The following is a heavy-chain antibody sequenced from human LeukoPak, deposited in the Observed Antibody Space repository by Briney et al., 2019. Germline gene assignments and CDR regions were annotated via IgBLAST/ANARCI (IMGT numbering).Heavy chain of an antibody. Sequence: GGSLRLSCAASGFTFSSYAMSWVRQAPGKGLEWVSAISGSGGSTYYADSVKGRFTISRDNSKNTLYLQMNSLRAEDTAVYYCAKGIGYCSGGSCLDRRVGGYWGQGTLVTVSS. V-gene: IGHV3-23*01. CDR1: GFTFSSYA. CDR2: ISGSGGST. D-gene: IGHD2-15*01. J-gene: IGHJ4*02. CDR3: AKGIGYCSGGSCLDRRVGGY.